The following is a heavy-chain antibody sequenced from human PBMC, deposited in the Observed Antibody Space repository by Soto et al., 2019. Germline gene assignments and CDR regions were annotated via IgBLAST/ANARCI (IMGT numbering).Heavy chain of an antibody. CDR1: GFTFSNYR. V-gene: IGHV3-21*01. Sequence: GGSLRLSCAASGFTFSNYRMNWVRQAPGKGLEWVSSISSGSTYIYYADSLKGRFTISRDNAKNSLYLQINSLRVEDTAVYYCVRDLRYCTGASCYPNFDYWGQGTRVTVSS. CDR3: VRDLRYCTGASCYPNFDY. J-gene: IGHJ4*02. D-gene: IGHD2-15*01. CDR2: ISSGSTYI.